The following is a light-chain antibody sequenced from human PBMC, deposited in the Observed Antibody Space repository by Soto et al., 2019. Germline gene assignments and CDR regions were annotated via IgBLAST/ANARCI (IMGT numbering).Light chain of an antibody. CDR2: DAS. V-gene: IGKV1-33*01. CDR1: QDIRKY. CDR3: QQYDNLPLI. J-gene: IGKJ5*01. Sequence: IQITQSPSSLSASVVDRVTITCQATQDIRKYLNWYQQKPGKAPKLLIYDASSLETGVPSRFSGSGSGTDFTFTISSLQPEDFATYYCQQYDNLPLIFGQGTRLEIK.